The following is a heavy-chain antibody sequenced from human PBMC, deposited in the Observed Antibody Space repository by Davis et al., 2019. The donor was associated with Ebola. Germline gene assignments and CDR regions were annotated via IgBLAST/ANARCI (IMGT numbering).Heavy chain of an antibody. V-gene: IGHV1-2*06. CDR1: GYTFTSYY. J-gene: IGHJ4*02. D-gene: IGHD2-21*01. CDR2: INPYNGDT. CDR3: RVVVDEYFEY. Sequence: AASVKVSCKASGYTFTSYYMHWVRQAPGQGLEWMGRINPYNGDTNLAQKFQDRVTMTRDTSISTGCMDLSNLTSDDTAVYYCRVVVDEYFEYWAQGTLVSVSS.